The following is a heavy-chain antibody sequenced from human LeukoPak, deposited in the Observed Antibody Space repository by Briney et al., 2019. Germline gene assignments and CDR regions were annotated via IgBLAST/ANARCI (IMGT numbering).Heavy chain of an antibody. V-gene: IGHV4-4*07. CDR3: ARDAPLGYDSSGYYRRYFDY. CDR2: IYTSGST. CDR1: GGSISSYY. D-gene: IGHD3-22*01. J-gene: IGHJ4*02. Sequence: SETLSLACTVSGGSISSYYWSWIRQPAGKGLEWIGRIYTSGSTNYNPSLKSRVTMSVDTSKNQFSLKLSSVTAADTAVYYCARDAPLGYDSSGYYRRYFDYWGQGTLVTVSS.